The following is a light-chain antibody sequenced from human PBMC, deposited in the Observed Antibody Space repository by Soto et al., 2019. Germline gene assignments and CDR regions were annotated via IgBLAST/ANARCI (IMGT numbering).Light chain of an antibody. CDR1: QSISSF. V-gene: IGKV1-39*01. CDR3: QQSYSTPFT. CDR2: AAS. Sequence: DIQMTQSPSSLSASVGDRVTITCRASQSISSFLNWYQQKPGKAPNLLIYAASSLQSVVPSRFSVSGSGTDFTLTISSLQPEDFATYYCQQSYSTPFTFGQGTKLEIK. J-gene: IGKJ2*01.